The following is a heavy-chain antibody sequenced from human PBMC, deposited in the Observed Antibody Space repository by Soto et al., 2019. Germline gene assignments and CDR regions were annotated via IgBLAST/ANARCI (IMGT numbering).Heavy chain of an antibody. V-gene: IGHV3-23*01. CDR3: AKVNYDFWSGYPSGY. CDR2: IRSTGGST. CDR1: GFTLSIYD. D-gene: IGHD3-3*01. J-gene: IGHJ4*01. Sequence: GVCRRVSCAASGFTLSIYDMRWVGQAPGKGLERLQPIRSTGGSTDYADTVKGLFTISIDSSRHILYRQMNSLLAEETAVYYCAKVNYDFWSGYPSGYWGQGTLLTVSS.